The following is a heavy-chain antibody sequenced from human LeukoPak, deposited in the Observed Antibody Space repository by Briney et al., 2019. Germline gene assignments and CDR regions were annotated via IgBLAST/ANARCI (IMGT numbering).Heavy chain of an antibody. J-gene: IGHJ4*02. Sequence: GESLKISCKGSGYGFRSNWIGWVRQLPGKGVEWMGIIYPGGSDTRYSPSFQGQVTISADKSISTASLQWSSLKASDTAIYYCARRRYSYGTALDYWGQGTLVTVSS. CDR2: IYPGGSDT. CDR1: GYGFRSNW. V-gene: IGHV5-51*01. CDR3: ARRRYSYGTALDY. D-gene: IGHD5-18*01.